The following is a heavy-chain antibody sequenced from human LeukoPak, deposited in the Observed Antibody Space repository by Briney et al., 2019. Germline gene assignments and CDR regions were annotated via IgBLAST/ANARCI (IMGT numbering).Heavy chain of an antibody. V-gene: IGHV3-15*01. Sequence: GGSLRLSCAASGFTFTNAWMTWVRQAPGKGLEWVGRIKSKGDGETPDYAEPVKGRFSMSRDDSEATMYLQMYGLEAEDTAVYYCATDRGLTMIRGVIVDWGQGALVTVSS. D-gene: IGHD3-10*01. CDR1: GFTFTNAW. CDR2: IKSKGDGETP. CDR3: ATDRGLTMIRGVIVD. J-gene: IGHJ4*02.